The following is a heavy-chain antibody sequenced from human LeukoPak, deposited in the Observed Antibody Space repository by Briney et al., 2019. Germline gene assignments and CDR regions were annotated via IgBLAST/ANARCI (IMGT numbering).Heavy chain of an antibody. J-gene: IGHJ6*02. CDR1: GGSFSGYY. CDR3: AREMRTYYYYYGMDV. Sequence: SETLSLTCAVYGGSFSGYYWSWIRQPPGKGLEWIGEINHSGSTNYNPSLKGRVTISVDTSKNQFSLKLSSVTAADTAVYYCAREMRTYYYYYGMDVWGQGTTVTVSS. V-gene: IGHV4-34*01. CDR2: INHSGST.